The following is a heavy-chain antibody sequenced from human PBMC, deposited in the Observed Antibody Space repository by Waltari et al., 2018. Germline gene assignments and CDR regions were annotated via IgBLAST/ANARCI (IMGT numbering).Heavy chain of an antibody. CDR1: GYTLTELS. J-gene: IGHJ4*02. CDR2: CDPEEAER. Sequence: QVQLVQSGAEVKKPGASVKVSCKVSGYTLTELSMHWVRQAPGKGLEWMGGCDPEEAERIYAQKFQGRVTMTEDTAIDTAYMERSSLRSEDTAVYYCATDVIMVRGLNVDYRGQGTLVTVSS. CDR3: ATDVIMVRGLNVDY. D-gene: IGHD3-10*01. V-gene: IGHV1-24*01.